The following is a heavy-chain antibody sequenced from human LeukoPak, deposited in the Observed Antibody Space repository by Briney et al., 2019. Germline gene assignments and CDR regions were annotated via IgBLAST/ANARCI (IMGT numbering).Heavy chain of an antibody. CDR1: GFPFSGSA. Sequence: PGGSLRLSCAASGFPFSGSAVHWVRQASGKGLEWVGRIRSKVNNYATTYAASVKGRFTISRDDSKNTAYLQMNSLKTEDTAVYYCTSGSPGDFSFDYWGQGTLVTVSS. J-gene: IGHJ4*02. CDR3: TSGSPGDFSFDY. D-gene: IGHD3-3*01. V-gene: IGHV3-73*01. CDR2: IRSKVNNYAT.